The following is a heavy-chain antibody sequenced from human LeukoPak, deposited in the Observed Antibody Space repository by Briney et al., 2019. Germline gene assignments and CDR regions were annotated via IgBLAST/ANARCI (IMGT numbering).Heavy chain of an antibody. Sequence: ESLKMSCKGSGYTFTNYWVGWVRQMPGKGLEWMGTIYPNNSDSRYNPSFRGQVTISVDRSITTAYLLWKSLKASDTAIYYCALSNEAFDSAGYFDYWGQGTLVTVSS. CDR1: GYTFTNYW. J-gene: IGHJ4*02. V-gene: IGHV5-51*01. D-gene: IGHD3-22*01. CDR2: IYPNNSDS. CDR3: ALSNEAFDSAGYFDY.